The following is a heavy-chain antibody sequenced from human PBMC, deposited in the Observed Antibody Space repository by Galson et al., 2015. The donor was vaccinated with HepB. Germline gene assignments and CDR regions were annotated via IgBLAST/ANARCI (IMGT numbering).Heavy chain of an antibody. Sequence: SLRLSCAASGFTFSSYAMHWVRQAPGKGLEWVAVISYDGSNKYYADSVEGRFTISRDNSKNTLYLQMNSLRAEDTAVYYCARDPSAEDIVVVPAAGYFDYWGQGTLVTVSS. V-gene: IGHV3-30*04. CDR2: ISYDGSNK. D-gene: IGHD2-2*01. J-gene: IGHJ4*02. CDR1: GFTFSSYA. CDR3: ARDPSAEDIVVVPAAGYFDY.